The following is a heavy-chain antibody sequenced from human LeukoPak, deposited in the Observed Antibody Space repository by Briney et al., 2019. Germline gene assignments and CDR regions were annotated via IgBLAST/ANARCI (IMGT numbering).Heavy chain of an antibody. CDR2: IYHSGST. J-gene: IGHJ4*02. CDR1: GGSISSGGYS. Sequence: PSETLSLTCAVSGGSISSGGYSWSWIRQPPGKGLEWIGYIYHSGSTYYNPSLKSRVTISVDRSKNQFSLKLSSVTAADTAVYCCARGDTAMATGFDYWGQGTLVTVSS. CDR3: ARGDTAMATGFDY. D-gene: IGHD5-18*01. V-gene: IGHV4-30-2*01.